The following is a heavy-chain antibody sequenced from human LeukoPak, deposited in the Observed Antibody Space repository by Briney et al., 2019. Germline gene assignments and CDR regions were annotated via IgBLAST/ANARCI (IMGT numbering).Heavy chain of an antibody. V-gene: IGHV3-9*01. CDR2: ISWNSGSI. D-gene: IGHD3-22*01. Sequence: GGSLRLSCAASGFTFEDYAMHWVRLAPGKGLEWVSGISWNSGSIGYADSVEGRFTISRDNAKNSLYLQMNSLRAEDTALYYCAKDRWENYYDSSGYYYGYFGYWGQGTLVTVSS. CDR1: GFTFEDYA. J-gene: IGHJ4*02. CDR3: AKDRWENYYDSSGYYYGYFGY.